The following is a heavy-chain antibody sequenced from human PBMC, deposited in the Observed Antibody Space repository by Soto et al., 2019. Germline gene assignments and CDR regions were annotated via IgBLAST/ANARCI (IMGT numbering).Heavy chain of an antibody. CDR1: GGSISSGGYS. V-gene: IGHV4-30-2*01. Sequence: SQTLSLTCTVSGGSISSGGYSWSWIRQPPGKGLEWIGYTYHNGNAYYNPSLKSRVTISVDTSKNQFSLKLSSVTAADTAVYYCARGWALTMIVVATRTYGMDVWGQGTTLTVSS. D-gene: IGHD3-22*01. CDR2: TYHNGNA. CDR3: ARGWALTMIVVATRTYGMDV. J-gene: IGHJ6*02.